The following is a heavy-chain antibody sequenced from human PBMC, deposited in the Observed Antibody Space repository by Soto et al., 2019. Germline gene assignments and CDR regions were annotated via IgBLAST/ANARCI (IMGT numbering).Heavy chain of an antibody. V-gene: IGHV4-31*03. CDR2: IYYSGST. CDR1: GDSISSGNYY. J-gene: IGHJ5*02. D-gene: IGHD6-13*01. CDR3: ARVFSDSSSFFDP. Sequence: TSETMSLTCPVSGDSISSGNYYWSWNSQHPGKGLEWIGYIYYSGSTSYNPSLKSRVTISVDTSKNHFSLKLSSVTAADTAVYYCARVFSDSSSFFDPWGQGTLVTAPQ.